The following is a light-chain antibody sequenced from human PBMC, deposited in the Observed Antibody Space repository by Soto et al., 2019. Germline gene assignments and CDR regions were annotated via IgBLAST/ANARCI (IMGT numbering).Light chain of an antibody. CDR2: YNT. V-gene: IGLV1-44*01. Sequence: QSALTQPPSASGTPGQRVTISCSGSSSNIGSYAVNWFQQLPGTAPKLLIYYNTQRPSGVPDRFSGSKSGTSASLAISGLQSEDGADYYCSAWDDSLSAYVFGTGTKVTVL. J-gene: IGLJ1*01. CDR1: SSNIGSYA. CDR3: SAWDDSLSAYV.